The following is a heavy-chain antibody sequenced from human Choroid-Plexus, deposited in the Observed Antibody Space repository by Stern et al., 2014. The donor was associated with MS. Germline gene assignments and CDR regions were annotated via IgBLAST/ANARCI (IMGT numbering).Heavy chain of an antibody. Sequence: VQLEESGGGVVQPGRPLRLSCVASGFTFGSCAMHWVRQAPGKGLEWVAGVSYDGSNKYYADSGKGRFTISRDNSQNTLYMQMSSLRPEDTAVYYCAKDRQYWTYF. V-gene: IGHV3-30*18. CDR2: VSYDGSNK. CDR1: GFTFGSCA. CDR3: AKDRQYWTYF. D-gene: IGHD2-8*02. J-gene: IGHJ2*01.